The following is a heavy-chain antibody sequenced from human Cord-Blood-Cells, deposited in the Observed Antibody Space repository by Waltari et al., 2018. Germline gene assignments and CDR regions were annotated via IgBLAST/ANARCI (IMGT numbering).Heavy chain of an antibody. Sequence: QLQLQESGSGLVKPSQTLSPTCAVPGGSISSGGYSWSWIRQPPGKGLEWIGYIYHSGSTYYNPSLKSRVTISVDRSKNQFSLKLSSVTAADTAVYYCAREYCGGDCYPDYWGQGTLVTVSS. D-gene: IGHD2-21*01. CDR3: AREYCGGDCYPDY. J-gene: IGHJ4*02. CDR2: IYHSGST. V-gene: IGHV4-30-2*01. CDR1: GGSISSGGYS.